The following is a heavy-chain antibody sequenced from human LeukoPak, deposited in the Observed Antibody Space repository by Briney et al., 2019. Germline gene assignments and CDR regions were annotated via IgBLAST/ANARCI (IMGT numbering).Heavy chain of an antibody. J-gene: IGHJ4*02. V-gene: IGHV4-39*07. Sequence: SETLSLTCTVSGGSISRSRDYWGWIRQPPGKGLEWIGQIFHSGSTSYSPSLKSRVTISMDKSKNQISLRLTSVTAADTAVYYCARSPTKRVPEDYWGQGTLVTVSS. CDR2: IFHSGST. CDR1: GGSISRSRDY. D-gene: IGHD2-2*01. CDR3: ARSPTKRVPEDY.